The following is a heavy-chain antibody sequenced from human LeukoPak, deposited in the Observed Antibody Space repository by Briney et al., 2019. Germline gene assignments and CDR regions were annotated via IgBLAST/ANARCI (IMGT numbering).Heavy chain of an antibody. J-gene: IGHJ4*02. CDR3: ARDPGGTWGFDY. D-gene: IGHD7-27*01. CDR2: IIPIFGTA. CDR1: GGTFSSYA. Sequence: GASVKVSCKASGGTFSSYAISWVRQAPGQGLEWMGGIIPIFGTANYAQKFQGRVTIIADESTSTAYMELSSLRSEDTAVYYCARDPGGTWGFDYWGQGALVTVSS. V-gene: IGHV1-69*13.